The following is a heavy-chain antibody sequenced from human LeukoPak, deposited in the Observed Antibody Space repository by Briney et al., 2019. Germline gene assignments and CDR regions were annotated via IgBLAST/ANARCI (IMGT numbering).Heavy chain of an antibody. CDR1: GGSISSSSYY. CDR3: ARQGIAVAGTGFDY. V-gene: IGHV4-39*01. J-gene: IGHJ4*02. CDR2: IYYSGST. D-gene: IGHD6-19*01. Sequence: NPSETLSLTCTVSGGSISSSSYYWGWVRQPPGKGLEGIGGIYYSGSTYTTPSLKRRVTISVYTPKNQFSLKLSSVTAADTAVYYCARQGIAVAGTGFDYWGQGTLVTVSS.